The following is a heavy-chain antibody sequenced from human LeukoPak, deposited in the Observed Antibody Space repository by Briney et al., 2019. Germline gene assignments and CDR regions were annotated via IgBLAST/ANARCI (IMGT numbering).Heavy chain of an antibody. D-gene: IGHD5-24*01. CDR3: ARDRRDGYNWPPFDY. CDR2: VIPILGIA. CDR1: GGTFSSYA. Sequence: SVKVSCKASGGTFSSYAISWVRQAPGQGLEWMGRVIPILGIANYAQKFLGRVTITADKSTSTAYMELSSLRSEDTAVYYCARDRRDGYNWPPFDYWGQGTLVTVSS. J-gene: IGHJ4*02. V-gene: IGHV1-69*04.